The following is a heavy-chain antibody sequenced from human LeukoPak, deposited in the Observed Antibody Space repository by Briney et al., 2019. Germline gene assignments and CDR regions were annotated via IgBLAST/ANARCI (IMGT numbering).Heavy chain of an antibody. CDR2: IRSKAYGGTT. CDR3: TTDPATPSFYYYYMDV. D-gene: IGHD2-2*01. J-gene: IGHJ6*03. Sequence: GGSLRLSCTASGFTFGDYAMSWFRQAPGKGLEWVGFIRSKAYGGTTEYAASVKGRFTISRDDSKSIAYLQMNSLKTEDTAVYYCTTDPATPSFYYYYMDVWGKGTTVTVSS. V-gene: IGHV3-49*03. CDR1: GFTFGDYA.